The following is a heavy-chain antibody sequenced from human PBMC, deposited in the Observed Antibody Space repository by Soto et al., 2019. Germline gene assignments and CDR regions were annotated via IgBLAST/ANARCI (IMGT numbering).Heavy chain of an antibody. CDR3: TRVGGSVSGMDV. V-gene: IGHV3-74*01. Sequence: EVQLVESGGGLVQPGGSLRLSCAASGFTFSSYWMHWVRQAPGNGLVWVSRIDNAGSRVRYADSVKGRFTISRDNAKNTLDLQMNSLRAEDTAVYYCTRVGGSVSGMDVWGQGTTVTVSS. D-gene: IGHD1-26*01. CDR1: GFTFSSYW. J-gene: IGHJ6*02. CDR2: IDNAGSRV.